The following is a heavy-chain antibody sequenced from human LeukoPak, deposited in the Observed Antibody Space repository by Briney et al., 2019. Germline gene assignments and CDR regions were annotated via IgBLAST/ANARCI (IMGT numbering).Heavy chain of an antibody. Sequence: SETLSLACTVSGGSISNYYWSWIRQPPGKGLEWIGYIYSSGSTNYNPSVKSRGTISVDPSKNQFSLKLSSVTAAPTAVYYSGRHQLCCRGASCPPDCFDPWGQGILVTVSS. CDR2: IYSSGST. CDR1: GGSISNYY. D-gene: IGHD2-15*01. CDR3: GRHQLCCRGASCPPDCFDP. J-gene: IGHJ5*02. V-gene: IGHV4-59*08.